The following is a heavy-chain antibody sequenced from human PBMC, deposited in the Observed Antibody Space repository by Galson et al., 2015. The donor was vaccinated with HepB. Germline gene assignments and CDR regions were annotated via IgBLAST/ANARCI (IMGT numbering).Heavy chain of an antibody. CDR1: GGTFSSYA. D-gene: IGHD3-3*01. CDR3: ARDRTIFGGIPVHDAFDI. V-gene: IGHV1-69*13. Sequence: SVKVSCKASGGTFSSYAISWVRQAPGQGLEWMGGIIPIFGTANYAQKFQGRVTITADESTSTAYMELSSLRSEDTAVYYCARDRTIFGGIPVHDAFDIWGQGTMVTVSS. J-gene: IGHJ3*02. CDR2: IIPIFGTA.